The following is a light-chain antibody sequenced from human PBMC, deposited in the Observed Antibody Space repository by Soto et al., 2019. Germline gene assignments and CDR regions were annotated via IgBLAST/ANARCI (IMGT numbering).Light chain of an antibody. V-gene: IGKV1-39*01. Sequence: DIQMTQSPSSLSVSVGDRVTITCRASQSIVSYLNWYQQKLGKAPKLLIYTASNLHRGVPSRFSGSGSGTDFTLTISNLQPEDFATYYCQQSYSTPRTFGQGTKLEI. CDR1: QSIVSY. CDR2: TAS. CDR3: QQSYSTPRT. J-gene: IGKJ2*02.